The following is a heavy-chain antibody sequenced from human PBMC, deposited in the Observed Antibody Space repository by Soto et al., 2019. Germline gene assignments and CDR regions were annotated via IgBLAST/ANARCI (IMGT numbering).Heavy chain of an antibody. D-gene: IGHD6-13*01. CDR2: MNTNSDDT. V-gene: IGHV1-8*01. CDR3: AREWSAAGHFYGMDV. Sequence: ASVKVSCETSGYTFTSYDINWVRQAPGQGLEGVGWMNTNSDDTRSAQKFRGRLTLTRDKSMRAVYMKLSNLRPDDTAVYYCAREWSAAGHFYGMDVWGQGPTVTVSS. CDR1: GYTFTSYD. J-gene: IGHJ6*02.